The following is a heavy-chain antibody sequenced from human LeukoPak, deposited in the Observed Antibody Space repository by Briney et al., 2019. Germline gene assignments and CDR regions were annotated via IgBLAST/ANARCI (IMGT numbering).Heavy chain of an antibody. J-gene: IGHJ3*01. CDR3: ARDLYYYDSSGYFDAFDV. Sequence: SETLSLTCIVSGSSISGYYWSWIRQPPGKGLEWIGEINHSGSTNYNPSLKSRVTISVDTSKNQFSLKLSSVTAADTAVYYCARDLYYYDSSGYFDAFDVWGQGTMVTVSS. D-gene: IGHD3-22*01. CDR2: INHSGST. CDR1: GSSISGYY. V-gene: IGHV4-34*01.